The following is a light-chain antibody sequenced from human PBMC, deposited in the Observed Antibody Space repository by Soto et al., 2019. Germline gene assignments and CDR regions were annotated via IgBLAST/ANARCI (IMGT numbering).Light chain of an antibody. V-gene: IGKV3-20*01. CDR2: DAS. CDR1: QTVRNNY. J-gene: IGKJ4*01. Sequence: EIVLTQSPGTLSLSPGERATLSGRASQTVRNNYLAWYQQKPGQAPRLLIYDASSRATGIPDRFSGGGSGTDFTLTISRLEPEDFAVYYCQQFSSYPLTFGGGTKVDIK. CDR3: QQFSSYPLT.